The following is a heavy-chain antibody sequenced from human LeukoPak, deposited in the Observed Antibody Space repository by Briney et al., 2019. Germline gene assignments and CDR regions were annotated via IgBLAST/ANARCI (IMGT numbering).Heavy chain of an antibody. Sequence: GGSLRLSYADSGFTFSSHWMHWVRQAPGKGLVWVSRIKYDASSTSYADSVKGRFTISRDNAKNTLYLQMNSLRAEDTAVYYCARGATYAYYQDYWGQGTLVTVSS. J-gene: IGHJ4*02. CDR3: ARGATYAYYQDY. CDR1: GFTFSSHW. V-gene: IGHV3-74*01. D-gene: IGHD1-26*01. CDR2: IKYDASST.